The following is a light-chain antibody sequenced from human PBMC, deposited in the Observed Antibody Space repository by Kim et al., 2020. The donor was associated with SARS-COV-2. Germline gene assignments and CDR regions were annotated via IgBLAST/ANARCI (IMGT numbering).Light chain of an antibody. CDR2: STN. V-gene: IGLV7-43*01. CDR1: TGTVTSDDY. CDR3: LIHYDAGWV. Sequence: PGGTVTLTWASSTGTVTSDDYPNWFQQQPGQAPRPLFYSTNNKYSGTPARFSGSLLGGKAALTLSAVQPEDEAEYYCLIHYDAGWVFGGGTQLTVL. J-gene: IGLJ3*02.